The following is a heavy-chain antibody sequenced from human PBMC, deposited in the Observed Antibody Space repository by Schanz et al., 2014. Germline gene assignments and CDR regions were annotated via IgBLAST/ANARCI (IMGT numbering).Heavy chain of an antibody. J-gene: IGHJ6*02. CDR2: VCYDGSKK. CDR1: GFTFSDHH. D-gene: IGHD1-26*01. Sequence: QVQLVESGGTLVKPGGSLRLSCAASGFTFSDHHMDWVRQVPGKGLEWVAVVCYDGSKKYYADSVKGRFTTSRDNSKNTMYLQMNSLRAEDTAVYYCVKDLQRELLRDDHYYGMDVWGQGTTVTVSS. CDR3: VKDLQRELLRDDHYYGMDV. V-gene: IGHV3-33*06.